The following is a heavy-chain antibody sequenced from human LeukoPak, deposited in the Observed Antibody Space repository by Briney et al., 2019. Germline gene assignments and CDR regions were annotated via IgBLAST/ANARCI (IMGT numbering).Heavy chain of an antibody. Sequence: PGGSLRLSCAASGFTFSSYWMHWVRQAPGKGLVWVSRTNSDGSSTSYADSVKGRFTISRDNAKNTLYLQMNSLRAEDTAVYYCARGELRYFDWLNYWGQGTLVTVSS. V-gene: IGHV3-74*01. CDR3: ARGELRYFDWLNY. D-gene: IGHD3-9*01. J-gene: IGHJ4*02. CDR1: GFTFSSYW. CDR2: TNSDGSST.